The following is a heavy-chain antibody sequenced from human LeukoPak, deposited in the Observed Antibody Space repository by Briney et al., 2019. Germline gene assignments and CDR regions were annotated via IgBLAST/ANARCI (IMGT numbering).Heavy chain of an antibody. CDR3: ARHYYDSSGYYYDGAFDI. V-gene: IGHV1-69*13. Sequence: SVNVSFKASGGTFSSYAISWVRQAPGQGLEWMGGIIPIFGTANYAQKFQGRVTITADESTSTAYMELSSLRSEDTAVYYCARHYYDSSGYYYDGAFDIWGQGTMVTVSS. CDR2: IIPIFGTA. D-gene: IGHD3-22*01. CDR1: GGTFSSYA. J-gene: IGHJ3*02.